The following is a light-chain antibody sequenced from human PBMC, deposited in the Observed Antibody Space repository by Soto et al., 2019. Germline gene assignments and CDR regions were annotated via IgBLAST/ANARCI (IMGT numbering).Light chain of an antibody. Sequence: DIVMTQSPDSLAVSLGERATINCKSSQSVLYSSNNKNYLAWYQQKPGQPPKLLIYWASTRESGVPDRFSGSGSGTDFTLTISSLQPDDFAVYYCQQRSDWPLLTFGGGTKVDIK. V-gene: IGKV4-1*01. CDR3: QQRSDWPLLT. CDR2: WAS. J-gene: IGKJ4*01. CDR1: QSVLYSSNNKNY.